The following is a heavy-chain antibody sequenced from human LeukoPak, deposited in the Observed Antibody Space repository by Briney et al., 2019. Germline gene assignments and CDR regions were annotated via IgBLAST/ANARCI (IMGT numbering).Heavy chain of an antibody. D-gene: IGHD2/OR15-2a*01. Sequence: SVKVSCKASVGTFISYASSWVRQPPGQGLEWVVGIIPIFGTANYAQKFQGRVTITADKSTSTAYMELSSLRSEDTAVDYCARVRDTLLDYGGQGSLVTV. V-gene: IGHV1-69*06. CDR1: VGTFISYA. CDR3: ARVRDTLLDY. J-gene: IGHJ4*02. CDR2: IIPIFGTA.